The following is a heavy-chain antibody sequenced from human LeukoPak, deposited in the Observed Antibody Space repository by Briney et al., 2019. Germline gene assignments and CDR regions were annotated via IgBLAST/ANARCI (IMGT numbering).Heavy chain of an antibody. J-gene: IGHJ6*02. V-gene: IGHV3-9*01. CDR2: ISWNSGSI. CDR3: AKDKSYYGSGSYPGLYGMDV. Sequence: GGSLGLSCAASGFTFDDYAMHWVRQAPGKGLEWVSGISWNSGSIGYADTVKGRFTISRDNAKNSLYLQMNSLRAEDTALYYCAKDKSYYGSGSYPGLYGMDVWGQGTTVTVSS. D-gene: IGHD3-10*01. CDR1: GFTFDDYA.